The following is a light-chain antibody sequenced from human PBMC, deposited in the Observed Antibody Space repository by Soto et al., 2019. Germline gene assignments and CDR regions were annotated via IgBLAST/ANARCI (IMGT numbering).Light chain of an antibody. CDR3: QSYDSSLSGVV. V-gene: IGLV1-40*01. CDR2: GNS. Sequence: QSVLTQPPSVSGARGQRVTISCTGRSSNIGAGYDVHWYQQLPGTAPKLLIYGNSNRPSGVPDRFSGSKSGTSASLAITGLQAEDEADYYCQSYDSSLSGVVFGGGTKLTVL. J-gene: IGLJ2*01. CDR1: SSNIGAGYD.